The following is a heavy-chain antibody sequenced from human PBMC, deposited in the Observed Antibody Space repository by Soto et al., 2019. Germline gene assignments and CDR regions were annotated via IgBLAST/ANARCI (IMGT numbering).Heavy chain of an antibody. D-gene: IGHD1-26*01. V-gene: IGHV5-10-1*01. Sequence: GESLKISCRGSGYSFTSYWISWVRQMPGKGLEWMGRIDPSDSYTNYSPSFQGHVTISADKSISTAYLQWSSLKASDTAMYYCARGGAHYYYYGMDVWGQGTTVTVSS. CDR2: IDPSDSYT. CDR1: GYSFTSYW. J-gene: IGHJ6*02. CDR3: ARGGAHYYYYGMDV.